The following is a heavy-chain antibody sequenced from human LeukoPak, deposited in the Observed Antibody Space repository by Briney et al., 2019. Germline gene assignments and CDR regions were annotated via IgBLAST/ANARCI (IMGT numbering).Heavy chain of an antibody. CDR3: ARRPFMVRGFIELDY. D-gene: IGHD3-10*01. CDR2: TVLIFGTA. J-gene: IGHJ4*02. Sequence: SVKLSCTSSAGAFSINTIGLVRQGPGPGLGLMWGTVLIFGTANNSQTYQGRVTFTVDESTSTAYMELSRLRSEDTAVYYCARRPFMVRGFIELDYWVRGALVSDSS. V-gene: IGHV1-69*13. CDR1: AGAFSINT.